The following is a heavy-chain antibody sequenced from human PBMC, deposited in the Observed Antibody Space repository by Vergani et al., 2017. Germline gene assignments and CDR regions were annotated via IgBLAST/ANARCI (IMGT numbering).Heavy chain of an antibody. CDR1: GYTLTELS. CDR3: ATELRVGGPLFPDAFDI. D-gene: IGHD2-15*01. Sequence: QVQLVQSGAEVKKPGASVKVSCKVSGYTLTELSMHWLRQAPGKGLEWMGGFVPEDGETIYAQKFQGRVTMTEDTSTDTAYMELSSLRSEDTAVYYCATELRVGGPLFPDAFDIWGQGTMVTVSS. CDR2: FVPEDGET. V-gene: IGHV1-24*01. J-gene: IGHJ3*02.